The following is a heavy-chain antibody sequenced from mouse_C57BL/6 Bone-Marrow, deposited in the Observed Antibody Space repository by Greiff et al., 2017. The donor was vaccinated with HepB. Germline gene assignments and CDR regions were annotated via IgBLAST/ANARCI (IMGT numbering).Heavy chain of an antibody. Sequence: VQLQQSGPELVKPGASVKISCKASRYTFTDYYMNWVKQSHGKSLEWIGDINPNNGGTSYNQKFKGKATLTVDKSSSTAYMELRSLTSEDSAVYYCARSAYGNYWYFDVWGTGTTVTVSS. CDR1: RYTFTDYY. J-gene: IGHJ1*03. CDR2: INPNNGGT. CDR3: ARSAYGNYWYFDV. V-gene: IGHV1-26*01. D-gene: IGHD2-1*01.